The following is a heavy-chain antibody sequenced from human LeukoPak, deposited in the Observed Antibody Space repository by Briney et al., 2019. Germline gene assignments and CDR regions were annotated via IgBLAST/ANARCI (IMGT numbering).Heavy chain of an antibody. Sequence: SETLSLTCTVSGGSISSYYWSWIRQPPGKGLEWIGYIYYSGSTNYNPSPKSRVTISVDTSKNQFSLKLSSVTAADTAVYYCARFPYSSGADYWGQGTLVTVSS. CDR3: ARFPYSSGADY. V-gene: IGHV4-59*01. CDR2: IYYSGST. J-gene: IGHJ4*02. D-gene: IGHD6-19*01. CDR1: GGSISSYY.